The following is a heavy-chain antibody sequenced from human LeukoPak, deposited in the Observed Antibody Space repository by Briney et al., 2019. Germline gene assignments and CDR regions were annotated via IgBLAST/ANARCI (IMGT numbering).Heavy chain of an antibody. CDR2: IIPIFGTA. D-gene: IGHD3-22*01. CDR3: ARGGYYYDSSGSSDAFDI. CDR1: GGTFSSYA. J-gene: IGHJ3*02. Sequence: GASVKVSCKASGGTFSSYAISWVRQAPGQGLEWMGGIIPIFGTANYAQKFQGRVTITADESTSTAYMELSSLRSEDTAVYYCARGGYYYDSSGSSDAFDIWGQGTMVTVSS. V-gene: IGHV1-69*13.